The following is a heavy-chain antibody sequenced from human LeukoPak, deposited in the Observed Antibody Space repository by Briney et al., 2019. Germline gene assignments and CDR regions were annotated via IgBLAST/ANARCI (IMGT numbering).Heavy chain of an antibody. J-gene: IGHJ4*02. CDR2: ISSSPSYI. V-gene: IGHV3-21*01. D-gene: IGHD2-15*01. CDR1: GSTFSRYN. CDR3: ARDRYCSGD. Sequence: GGSLRLSCAASGSTFSRYNMNWVRQAPGKGLEWVSSISSSPSYIYYADSVKGRFTIPRDDAKNSLYLQMNSLRAEDTAVYYCARDRYCSGDWGQGTLVTVSS.